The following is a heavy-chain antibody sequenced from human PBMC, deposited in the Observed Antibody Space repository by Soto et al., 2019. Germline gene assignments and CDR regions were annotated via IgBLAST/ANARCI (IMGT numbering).Heavy chain of an antibody. V-gene: IGHV1-24*01. D-gene: IGHD3-16*01. CDR1: GYTLTELS. J-gene: IGHJ6*03. CDR3: ATVYTAAWSTHNYYYMDV. CDR2: FDPEDGET. Sequence: QVQLVQSGAEVKEPGASVQVSCKVSGYTLTELSIHWVRQAPGKGLEWMGGFDPEDGETLYAQKFQGRVTMTEDTSTDTAYMDLSSLSSEDTAVYHCATVYTAAWSTHNYYYMDVWGKGTTVTVSS.